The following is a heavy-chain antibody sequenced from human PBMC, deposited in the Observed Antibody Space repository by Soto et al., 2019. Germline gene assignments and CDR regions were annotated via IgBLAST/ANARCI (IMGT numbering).Heavy chain of an antibody. CDR3: ARCQQPARYGSGSCDYP. D-gene: IGHD3-10*01. V-gene: IGHV1-3*01. Sequence: GSVKVSCKASGYTFTSYAMQWVRQAPGQRIEWMGWINAGNGNTKYSQKFQGRFTITRDTSASTAYMELSSLRSEDTAVYYCARCQQPARYGSGSCDYPWGQGTLVTVSS. CDR1: GYTFTSYA. J-gene: IGHJ4*02. CDR2: INAGNGNT.